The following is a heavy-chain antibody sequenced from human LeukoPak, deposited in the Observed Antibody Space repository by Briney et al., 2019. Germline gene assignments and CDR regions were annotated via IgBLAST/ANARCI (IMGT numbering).Heavy chain of an antibody. CDR1: GGSISSYY. Sequence: SETLSLTCTVSGGSISSYYWSWIRQPPGKGLEWIGYIYYSGSTSYNPSLKSRVTISVDTSKNQFSLKLSSVTAADTAVYYCARHLRYCSGGSCYSNWFDPWGQGTLVTVSS. V-gene: IGHV4-59*08. CDR2: IYYSGST. CDR3: ARHLRYCSGGSCYSNWFDP. J-gene: IGHJ5*02. D-gene: IGHD2-15*01.